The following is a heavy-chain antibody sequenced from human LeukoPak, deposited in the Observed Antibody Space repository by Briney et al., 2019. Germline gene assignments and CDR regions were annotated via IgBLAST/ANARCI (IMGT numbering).Heavy chain of an antibody. CDR1: GFTFSRYG. CDR3: AKRVPYSSSSVYFDY. V-gene: IGHV3-23*01. D-gene: IGHD6-6*01. Sequence: GGSLRLSCAASGFTFSRYGMTWVRQAPGKGPEWVSSISDDGRSTYYADSVKGRFTISRDNSKNALFLQMNSLRAEDTAVYYCAKRVPYSSSSVYFDYWGQGTLVTVSS. J-gene: IGHJ4*02. CDR2: ISDDGRST.